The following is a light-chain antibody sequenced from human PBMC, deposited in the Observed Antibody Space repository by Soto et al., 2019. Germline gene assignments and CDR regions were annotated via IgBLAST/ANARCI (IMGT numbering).Light chain of an antibody. Sequence: EIVMTQSPATRSVSPGERATLSCRASQSISSTLAWYQQKPGQAPRLLIHGASNRATGIPARFSGSGSGTEFTLTISSLQSEDSAVYYCQQYSKWPPWTFGQGTKVDIK. CDR1: QSISST. CDR2: GAS. J-gene: IGKJ1*01. CDR3: QQYSKWPPWT. V-gene: IGKV3-15*01.